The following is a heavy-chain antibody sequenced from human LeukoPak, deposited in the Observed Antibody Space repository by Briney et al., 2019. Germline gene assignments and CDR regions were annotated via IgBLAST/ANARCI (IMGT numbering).Heavy chain of an antibody. CDR2: ISGSDGST. V-gene: IGHV3-23*01. J-gene: IGHJ4*02. CDR1: GFTFSSYA. D-gene: IGHD3-10*01. Sequence: QAGGSLRLSCAASGFTFSSYAMTWVRQAPGKGLEWVSAISGSDGSTYYADSVKGWFTISRDNSKNTLYLQMNSLRAEDTAVYYCAKVAHYYGSGSYYEYYFDYWGQGTLVTVSS. CDR3: AKVAHYYGSGSYYEYYFDY.